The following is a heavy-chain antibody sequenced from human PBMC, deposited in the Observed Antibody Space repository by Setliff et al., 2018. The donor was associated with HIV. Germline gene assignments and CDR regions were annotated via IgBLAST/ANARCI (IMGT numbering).Heavy chain of an antibody. Sequence: PSETLSLTCTVSGGSISSNNYYWGWIRQPPGKGLEWVSAISGGSSHIYYAASVRGRFTISRDNAGSSLDLQMTGLRVEDTAVYYCANWGRGQVGGFLRTDAFDIWGQGTMVTVSS. J-gene: IGHJ3*02. CDR3: ANWGRGQVGGFLRTDAFDI. V-gene: IGHV3-21*01. CDR1: GGSISSNN. CDR2: ISGGSSHI. D-gene: IGHD1-26*01.